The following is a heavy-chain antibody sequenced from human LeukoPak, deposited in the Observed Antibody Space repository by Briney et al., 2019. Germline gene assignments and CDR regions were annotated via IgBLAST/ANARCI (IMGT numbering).Heavy chain of an antibody. CDR3: ARDLGDYPYFDY. D-gene: IGHD4-17*01. J-gene: IGHJ4*02. CDR1: GDSISTSNSY. Sequence: PSETLSLTCTVSGDSISTSNSYWGWIRQPPGKGLEWIGSIYYSGNTYYNASLKSRVFISVDTSNNQFSLKLSSVTAADTAVYYCARDLGDYPYFDYWGQGTLVTVSS. CDR2: IYYSGNT. V-gene: IGHV4-39*02.